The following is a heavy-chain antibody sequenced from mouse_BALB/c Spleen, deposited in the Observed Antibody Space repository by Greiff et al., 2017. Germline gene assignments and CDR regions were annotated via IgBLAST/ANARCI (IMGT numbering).Heavy chain of an antibody. CDR1: GFTFSSYA. D-gene: IGHD2-14*01. CDR3: ARTGYRYDDYAMDD. CDR2: ISSGGST. V-gene: IGHV5-6-5*01. Sequence: EVKLVESGGGLVKPGGSLKLSCAASGFTFSSYAMSWVRQTPEKRLEWVASISSGGSTYYPDSVKGRFTISRDNARNILYLQMSSLRSEDTAMYYCARTGYRYDDYAMDDWGQGTSVTVSS. J-gene: IGHJ4*01.